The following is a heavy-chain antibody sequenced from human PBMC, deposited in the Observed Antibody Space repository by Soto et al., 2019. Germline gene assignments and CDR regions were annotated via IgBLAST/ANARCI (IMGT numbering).Heavy chain of an antibody. CDR1: GFTVSSNY. CDR2: IYSGGST. CDR3: ARDRGGAYSRSWFDY. V-gene: IGHV3-53*01. D-gene: IGHD6-13*01. J-gene: IGHJ4*02. Sequence: PGGSLRLSCAASGFTVSSNYMSCVRQAPGKGLEWVSVIYSGGSTYYGDSVKGRFTISRDNAKNTLYLKMKSLRAEDTAVYYCARDRGGAYSRSWFDYWGQGTQVTVSS.